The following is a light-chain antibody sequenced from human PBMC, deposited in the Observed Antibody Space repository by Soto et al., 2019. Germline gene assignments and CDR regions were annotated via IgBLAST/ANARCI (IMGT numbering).Light chain of an antibody. CDR3: QAWDRSSVV. Sequence: SYELTQPPSVSVSPGQTASITCSGDKLGDKYASWYQQRPGQSPVLVIYQDDSRPSGIPERFSGSSSGNTATLTISGTQAMEEADYYCQAWDRSSVVFGGGTQLTVL. J-gene: IGLJ2*01. V-gene: IGLV3-1*01. CDR1: KLGDKY. CDR2: QDD.